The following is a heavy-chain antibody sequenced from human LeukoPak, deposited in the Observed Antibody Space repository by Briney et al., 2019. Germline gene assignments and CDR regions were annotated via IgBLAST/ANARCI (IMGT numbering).Heavy chain of an antibody. CDR1: GGSISNYY. J-gene: IGHJ4*02. Sequence: SETLSLTCTVSGGSISNYYLIWIRQPPGKGLEWIGYIYYSGSTNYNPSLKSRVTISVDTSKTQFSLKLSSVTAADTAVYYCARMGYHGANSYYFDYWGQGTLVTVSS. D-gene: IGHD4-23*01. CDR3: ARMGYHGANSYYFDY. V-gene: IGHV4-59*01. CDR2: IYYSGST.